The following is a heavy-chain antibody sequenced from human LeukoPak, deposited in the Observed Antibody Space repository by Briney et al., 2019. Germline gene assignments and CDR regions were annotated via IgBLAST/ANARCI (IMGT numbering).Heavy chain of an antibody. CDR1: GFTFSSHS. CDR3: ARGERWPQFGAITFDL. Sequence: GGSLRLSCTASGFTFSSHSMNWVRQAPGKGLEWVSSISSSSSSIHFADSVKGRFTISRDIAKNSLHLQMNSLRAEDTAMYYCARGERWPQFGAITFDLWGQGTLVAVSS. V-gene: IGHV3-21*01. CDR2: ISSSSSSI. J-gene: IGHJ4*02. D-gene: IGHD5-24*01.